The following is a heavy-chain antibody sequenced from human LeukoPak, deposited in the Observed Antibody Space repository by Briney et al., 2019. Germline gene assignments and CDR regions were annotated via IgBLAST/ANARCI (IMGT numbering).Heavy chain of an antibody. CDR3: ARMYSGSYNLDY. Sequence: GGSLRLSCAASGFTFSSYWMHWVRQAPGKGLVWVSRINSDGSITSYADSVKGRFTISRDNAKNSLYLQMNSLRAEDTAVYYCARMYSGSYNLDYWGQGTLVTVSS. J-gene: IGHJ4*02. D-gene: IGHD1-26*01. V-gene: IGHV3-74*01. CDR2: INSDGSIT. CDR1: GFTFSSYW.